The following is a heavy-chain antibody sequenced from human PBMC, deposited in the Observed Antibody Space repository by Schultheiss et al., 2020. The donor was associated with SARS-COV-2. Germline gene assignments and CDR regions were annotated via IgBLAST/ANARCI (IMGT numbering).Heavy chain of an antibody. J-gene: IGHJ4*02. CDR2: ISSNGGST. CDR1: GFTFSSYA. Sequence: GESLKISCSASGFTFSSYAMHWVRQAPGKGLEYVSAISSNGGSTYYADSVKGRFTISRDNSKNTLYLQMNSLRAEDTAVYYCAKDYRWGSYYFDYWGQGTLVTVSS. V-gene: IGHV3-64*04. D-gene: IGHD3-16*02. CDR3: AKDYRWGSYYFDY.